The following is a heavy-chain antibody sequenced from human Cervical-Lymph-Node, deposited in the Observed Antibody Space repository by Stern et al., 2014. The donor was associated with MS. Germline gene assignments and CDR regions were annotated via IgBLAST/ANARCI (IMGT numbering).Heavy chain of an antibody. D-gene: IGHD2-8*02. CDR3: AKHACTGAACPFDL. CDR2: AYYSGAP. V-gene: IGHV4-39*01. CDR1: GDSISSYTHY. Sequence: VQLVESGPGLVKPSETLSLTCAVSGDSISSYTHYWAWIRQPPGKGLEWIGSAYYSGAPYYTPPLKSPFTISVDTSKNHFSLGLTSVTAADTAVYYCAKHACTGAACPFDLWGQGTLVTVSS. J-gene: IGHJ4*02.